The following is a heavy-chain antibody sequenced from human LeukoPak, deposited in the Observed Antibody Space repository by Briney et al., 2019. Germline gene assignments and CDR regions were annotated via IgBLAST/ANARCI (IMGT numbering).Heavy chain of an antibody. D-gene: IGHD3-3*01. CDR1: GFTFSSYS. J-gene: IGHJ4*02. CDR3: ARVATYYDFWSGYSHFDY. V-gene: IGHV3-21*01. CDR2: ISSSSSYI. Sequence: PGGSLRLSCAASGFTFSSYSMNWVRQAPGKGLEWVSSISSSSSYIYYADSVKGRFTISRDNAKNSLYLQMNSLRAEDTAVYYCARVATYYDFWSGYSHFDYWGQGTLVTVSS.